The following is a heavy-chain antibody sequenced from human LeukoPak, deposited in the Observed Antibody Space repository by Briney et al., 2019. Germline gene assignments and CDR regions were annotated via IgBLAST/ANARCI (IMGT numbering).Heavy chain of an antibody. CDR1: GFTFSTYA. J-gene: IGHJ4*02. Sequence: GGSLRLSCSASGFTFSTYAMHWVRQAPGKGLEYVSAITSSGGTTYYADSVKDRFTISRDNSKDTLYLQMSSLRAEDTAVYYCLKGLTQTSTFDYWGQGTLVTVPS. CDR2: ITSSGGTT. V-gene: IGHV3-64D*06. D-gene: IGHD4-23*01. CDR3: LKGLTQTSTFDY.